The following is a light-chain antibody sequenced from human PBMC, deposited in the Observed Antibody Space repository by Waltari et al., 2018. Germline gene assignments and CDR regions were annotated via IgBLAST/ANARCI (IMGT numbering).Light chain of an antibody. Sequence: DIVMTQSPGSLAVSLGDRATINCKSSQSVLYISNNNNYLAWYQQIPGQPPNLLISWASTRESGVPDRFRGSGSGTDFALTISSLQAEDVAVYYCQQYYTTPFTFGPGTTVDIK. CDR1: QSVLYISNNNNY. V-gene: IGKV4-1*01. CDR2: WAS. J-gene: IGKJ3*01. CDR3: QQYYTTPFT.